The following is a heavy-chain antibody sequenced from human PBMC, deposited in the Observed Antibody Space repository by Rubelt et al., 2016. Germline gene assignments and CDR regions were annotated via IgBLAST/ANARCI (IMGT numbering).Heavy chain of an antibody. CDR2: IYTSGST. V-gene: IGHV4-59*10. Sequence: QVQVKQWGAGLLKPSETLSLTCGVYSGSFSGYYWSWIRQPAGKGLEWIGRIYTSGSTNYNPSLKGRVTMAVDTAKNQFALKLSSVTAADTAVYYCASSISIRAAAGKGFIFDPWGQGTLVTVSS. D-gene: IGHD6-13*01. J-gene: IGHJ5*02. CDR3: ASSISIRAAAGKGFIFDP. CDR1: SGSFSGYY.